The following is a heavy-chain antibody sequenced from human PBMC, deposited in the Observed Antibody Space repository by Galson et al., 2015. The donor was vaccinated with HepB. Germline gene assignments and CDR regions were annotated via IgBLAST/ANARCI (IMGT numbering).Heavy chain of an antibody. D-gene: IGHD3-3*01. CDR3: AREVRGGTYYDFWSGYKQSNYFDY. V-gene: IGHV3-33*01. CDR2: IWYDGSNK. J-gene: IGHJ4*02. CDR1: GFTFSSYG. Sequence: SLRLSCAASGFTFSSYGMHWVRQAPGKGLEWVAVIWYDGSNKYYADSVKGRFTISRDNSKNTLYLQMNSLRAEDTAVYYCAREVRGGTYYDFWSGYKQSNYFDYWGQGTLVTVSS.